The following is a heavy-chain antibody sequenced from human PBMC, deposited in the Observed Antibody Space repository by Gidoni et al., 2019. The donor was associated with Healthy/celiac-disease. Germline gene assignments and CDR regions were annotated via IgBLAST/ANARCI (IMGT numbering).Heavy chain of an antibody. Sequence: QLQLQESGPGLVKPSETLSLTCTVSGGSISSSSYYWGWIRQPPGKGLEWIGSIYYSGSTYYNPSLKSRVTISVDTSKNQFSLKLSSVTAADTAVYYCARQEVVRARAFYWGQGTLVTVSS. CDR1: GGSISSSSYY. CDR3: ARQEVVRARAFY. V-gene: IGHV4-39*01. J-gene: IGHJ4*02. CDR2: IYYSGST. D-gene: IGHD2-15*01.